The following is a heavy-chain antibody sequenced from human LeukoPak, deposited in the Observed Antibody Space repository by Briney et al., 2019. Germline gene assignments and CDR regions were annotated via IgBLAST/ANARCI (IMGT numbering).Heavy chain of an antibody. V-gene: IGHV3-74*01. Sequence: GSLRLSCAASGFTFSSYWMHWVRQAPGKGLVWVSRVNSDGSSTSYADSVKGRFTISRDNAKNTLYLQMNSLRAEDTAVYYCARVGSRVAAGHGYWGQGTLVTVSS. CDR2: VNSDGSST. CDR3: ARVGSRVAAGHGY. D-gene: IGHD6-13*01. CDR1: GFTFSSYW. J-gene: IGHJ4*02.